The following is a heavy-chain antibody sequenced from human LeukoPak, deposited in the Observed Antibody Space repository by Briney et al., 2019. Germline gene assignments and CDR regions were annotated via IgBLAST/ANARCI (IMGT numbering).Heavy chain of an antibody. CDR2: IYYSGST. Sequence: SETLSLTCTVSGGSISSYYWSWIRQPPGKGLEWIGYIYYSGSTNYNPSLKSRVTISVDTSKNQFSLKLSSVTAADTAVYYCARCDSSGYYSNWFDPWGQGTLVTVSS. CDR1: GGSISSYY. V-gene: IGHV4-59*01. D-gene: IGHD3-22*01. J-gene: IGHJ5*02. CDR3: ARCDSSGYYSNWFDP.